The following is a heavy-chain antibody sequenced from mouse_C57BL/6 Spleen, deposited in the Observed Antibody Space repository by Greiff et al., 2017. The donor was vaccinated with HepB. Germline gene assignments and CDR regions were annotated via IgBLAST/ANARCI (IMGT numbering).Heavy chain of an antibody. Sequence: VQLQQPGAELVRPGTSVKLSCKASGYTFTSYWMHWVKQRPGQGLEWIGVIDPSDSYTNYNQKFKGKATLTVDTSSSTAYMQLSSLTSEDSAVYYCARSVTTVGGAYFDYWGQGTTLTVSS. J-gene: IGHJ2*01. CDR2: IDPSDSYT. CDR1: GYTFTSYW. CDR3: ARSVTTVGGAYFDY. D-gene: IGHD1-1*01. V-gene: IGHV1-59*01.